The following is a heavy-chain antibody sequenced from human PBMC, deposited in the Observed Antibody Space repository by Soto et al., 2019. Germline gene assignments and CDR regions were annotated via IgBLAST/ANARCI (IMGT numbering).Heavy chain of an antibody. J-gene: IGHJ3*02. V-gene: IGHV1-2*04. CDR3: ARVNSGYDYAFDI. Sequence: ASVKVSCKASGYTFTGYYMHCVRQAPGQGLEWMGWINPNSGGTNYAQKFQGWVTMTRDTSISTAYMELSRLRSDDTAVYYCARVNSGYDYAFDIWGQGTMVTVSS. CDR2: INPNSGGT. CDR1: GYTFTGYY. D-gene: IGHD5-12*01.